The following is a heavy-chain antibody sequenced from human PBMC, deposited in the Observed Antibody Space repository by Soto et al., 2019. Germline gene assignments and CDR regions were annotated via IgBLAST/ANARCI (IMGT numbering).Heavy chain of an antibody. CDR3: ARAAGSSWYDVAFDI. J-gene: IGHJ3*02. D-gene: IGHD6-13*01. CDR2: IWSDGSDE. Sequence: GGSLRLFCAASGFTFSSYGMHWVRQAPGKGLEWVAVIWSDGSDEYYADSVKGRFTVSRDNSMSTLYLQMNSLRAEDTAVYYCARAAGSSWYDVAFDIWGQGTVVTVSS. CDR1: GFTFSSYG. V-gene: IGHV3-33*01.